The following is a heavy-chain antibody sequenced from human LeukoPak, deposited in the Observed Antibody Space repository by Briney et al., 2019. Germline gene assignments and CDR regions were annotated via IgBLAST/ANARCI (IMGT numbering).Heavy chain of an antibody. CDR3: ARDRLGSYGNWFDP. V-gene: IGHV4-34*01. J-gene: IGHJ5*02. CDR1: GGSFSGYY. D-gene: IGHD1-26*01. Sequence: SETLSLTCAVYGGSFSGYYWSWIRQPPGKGLEWIGEINHSGSTNYNPSLKSRVTISVATSKNQFSLKLSSVTAADTVVYYCARDRLGSYGNWFDPWGQGTLVTVSS. CDR2: INHSGST.